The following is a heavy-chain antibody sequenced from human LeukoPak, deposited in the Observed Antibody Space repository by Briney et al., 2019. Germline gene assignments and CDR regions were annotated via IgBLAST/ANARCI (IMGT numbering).Heavy chain of an antibody. CDR2: IYYSGST. CDR3: ARSRSGWDAFDI. Sequence: SETLSLTCTVSGGSISSGDYYWSWIRQPPGKGLEWIGYIYYSGSTYYNPSLKSRVTISVDTSKNQFSLKLSSVTAADTAVYYCARSRSGWDAFDIWGQGTMVTVSS. CDR1: GGSISSGDYY. D-gene: IGHD3-3*01. J-gene: IGHJ3*02. V-gene: IGHV4-30-4*01.